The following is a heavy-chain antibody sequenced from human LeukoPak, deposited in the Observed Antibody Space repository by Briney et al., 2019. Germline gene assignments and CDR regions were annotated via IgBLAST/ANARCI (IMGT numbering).Heavy chain of an antibody. J-gene: IGHJ5*02. CDR1: GFTFSSYA. V-gene: IGHV3-23*01. CDR3: ARAPSAVVRVET. CDR2: ISGSGGST. D-gene: IGHD3-10*01. Sequence: PGGSLRLSCAASGFTFSSYAMSWVRQAPGKGLEWVSAISGSGGSTYYADSVKGRFTISRDNSKNTLYLQMNSLRAEDTAVYYCARAPSAVVRVETWGQGTLVTVSS.